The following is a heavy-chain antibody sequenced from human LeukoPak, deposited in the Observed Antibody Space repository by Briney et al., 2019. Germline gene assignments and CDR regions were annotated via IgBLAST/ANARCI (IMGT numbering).Heavy chain of an antibody. J-gene: IGHJ4*02. CDR1: GGTFSSYA. Sequence: ASVKVSCKASGGTFSSYAISWVRQAPGQGPEWMGGFIPIFGTANYAQKFQGRVTITADESTSTAYMELSSLRSEDTAVYYCARGSRSSGYSYGSFDYWGQGTLVTVSS. D-gene: IGHD5-18*01. CDR2: FIPIFGTA. V-gene: IGHV1-69*13. CDR3: ARGSRSSGYSYGSFDY.